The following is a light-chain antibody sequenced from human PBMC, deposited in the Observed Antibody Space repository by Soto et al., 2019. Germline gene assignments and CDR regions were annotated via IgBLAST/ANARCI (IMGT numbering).Light chain of an antibody. CDR2: APS. J-gene: IGKJ2*01. CDR3: HQSYTTPHT. Sequence: DIQMTQSPSSLSASVGDRVTITCRASQSISDFVSWYQQKPGKAPNLLIYAPSNLQGGVPSRFRGSGSVTDFTLTISSLQPEDSATYYCHQSYTTPHTFGQGTKLEIK. V-gene: IGKV1-39*01. CDR1: QSISDF.